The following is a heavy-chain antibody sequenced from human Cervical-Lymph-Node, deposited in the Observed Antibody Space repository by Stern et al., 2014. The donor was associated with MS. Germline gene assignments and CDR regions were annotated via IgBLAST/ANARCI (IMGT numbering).Heavy chain of an antibody. CDR1: GDSIYSGTYY. V-gene: IGHV4-61*02. CDR2: INVSGST. Sequence: VQLVESGPGLVKPTQTLSLTCTVSGDSIYSGTYYWSWIRQSAGKGLEWIGRINVSGSTNSNPSRKSRLTMSIDTSKNQFSLRLSSVTAADTAVYYCARDRGVGGLFDYWGQGTLGIVSS. CDR3: ARDRGVGGLFDY. D-gene: IGHD3-10*01. J-gene: IGHJ4*02.